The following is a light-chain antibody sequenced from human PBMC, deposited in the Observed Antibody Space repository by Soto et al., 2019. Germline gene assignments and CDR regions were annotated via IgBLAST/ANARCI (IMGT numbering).Light chain of an antibody. Sequence: QSALTQPPSASGSPGRSFTISCTGTSSDVGAYKYVSWYQQYPGKAPKLMIYEVTKRPSGVPDRFSGSKSGNTASLTVSGLQAEDEADYYCTSYVGNDIWVFGGGTKLTVL. J-gene: IGLJ3*02. V-gene: IGLV2-8*01. CDR1: SSDVGAYKY. CDR2: EVT. CDR3: TSYVGNDIWV.